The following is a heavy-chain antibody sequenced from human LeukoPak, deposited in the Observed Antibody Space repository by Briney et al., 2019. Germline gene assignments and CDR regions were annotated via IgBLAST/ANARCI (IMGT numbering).Heavy chain of an antibody. CDR2: INPNSGGT. Sequence: ASVKVSCKASGYTFTGYYMHWVRQAPGQGLEWMGWINPNSGGTNYAQKFQGRVTMTRDTSISTAYMELSRLRSDDTAVYYCARAGGGVVVPAAGDAFDIWGQGTMVTVSS. J-gene: IGHJ3*02. D-gene: IGHD2-2*01. CDR3: ARAGGGVVVPAAGDAFDI. CDR1: GYTFTGYY. V-gene: IGHV1-2*02.